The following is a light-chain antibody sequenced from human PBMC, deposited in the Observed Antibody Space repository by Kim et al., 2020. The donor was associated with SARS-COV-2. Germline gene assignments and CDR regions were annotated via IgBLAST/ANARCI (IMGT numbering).Light chain of an antibody. V-gene: IGKV1-12*01. J-gene: IGKJ1*01. CDR3: QEGNSFPPWT. CDR2: GAS. CDR1: QDINTW. Sequence: IQLTQSPSSVSASVGDRVTITCRASQDINTWLGWYQQKPGKAPKLLIYGASNLQSGVPSRFSGSGSGTDFTLTISRLQPDDCATYHCQEGNSFPPWTFGQGTKVDIK.